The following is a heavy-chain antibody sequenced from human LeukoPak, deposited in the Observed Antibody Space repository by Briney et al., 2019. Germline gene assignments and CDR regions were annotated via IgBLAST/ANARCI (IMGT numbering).Heavy chain of an antibody. CDR1: GFTFSSYT. V-gene: IGHV3-48*04. Sequence: PGGSLRLSCAASGFTFSSYTMNWVRQAPGEGLEGVSYISGSSITIYYAAPVKGRCTISRDNAKNSLYLQMNSLRAGDTAVYYCATDRSSSWLHGFDYWGQGTLVTVSS. D-gene: IGHD6-13*01. CDR3: ATDRSSSWLHGFDY. J-gene: IGHJ4*02. CDR2: ISGSSITI.